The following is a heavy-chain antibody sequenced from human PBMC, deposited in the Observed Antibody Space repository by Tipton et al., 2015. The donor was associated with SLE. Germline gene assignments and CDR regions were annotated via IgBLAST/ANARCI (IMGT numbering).Heavy chain of an antibody. D-gene: IGHD3-22*01. CDR3: AREKSKEPRMHYYDSSGGFDY. CDR2: IYYSGST. CDR1: GGSISSHY. J-gene: IGHJ4*02. V-gene: IGHV4-59*11. Sequence: TLSLTCTVSGGSISSHYWSWIRQPPGKGLEWIGYIYYSGSTNYNPALKSRVTISVDTSKNQFSLKLSSVTAADTAVYYCAREKSKEPRMHYYDSSGGFDYWGQGTLVTVSS.